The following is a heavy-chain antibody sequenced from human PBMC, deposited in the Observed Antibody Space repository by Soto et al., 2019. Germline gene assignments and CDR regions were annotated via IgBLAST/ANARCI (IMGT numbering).Heavy chain of an antibody. Sequence: EVQLEESGGGSVQLGESLRVSCVASGFTFRNQWMHWVRQVPGKGLVWVCRINGDGTRASYADFVKGRFTISRDNAQNLLFLQLNSLRVVDTGVYHCERVGTAGRGDAIDIGGPGTTVAVSS. CDR1: GFTFRNQW. V-gene: IGHV3-74*01. J-gene: IGHJ6*01. CDR3: ERVGTAGRGDAIDI. CDR2: INGDGTRA. D-gene: IGHD2-21*01.